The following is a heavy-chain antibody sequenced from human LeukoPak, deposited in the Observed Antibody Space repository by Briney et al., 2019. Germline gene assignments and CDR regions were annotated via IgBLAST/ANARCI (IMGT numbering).Heavy chain of an antibody. CDR3: ARDAAYYYGSGSYSD. J-gene: IGHJ4*02. CDR1: GYXFTGYY. Sequence: ALVKVSCKASGYXFTGYYIHWVRQAPGQGLEWMGWINPNSGGTNYAQKFQGRVTMTRDTSISTAYMELSRLRSDDTAVYYCARDAAYYYGSGSYSDWGQGTLVTVSS. CDR2: INPNSGGT. D-gene: IGHD3-10*01. V-gene: IGHV1-2*02.